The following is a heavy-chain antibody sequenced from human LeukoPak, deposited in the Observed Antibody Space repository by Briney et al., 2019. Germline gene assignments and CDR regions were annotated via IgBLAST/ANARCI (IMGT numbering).Heavy chain of an antibody. Sequence: QPSETLSLTCTVSGGSISSYYWNWIRQPPGKGLEWIGYIYYSGSTNYNPSLKSRIAMSVDTSKNQFSLKLSSVTAADTAVYYCARGRERGYYPFDYWGQGILVTVSS. CDR1: GGSISSYY. V-gene: IGHV4-59*01. CDR3: ARGRERGYYPFDY. J-gene: IGHJ4*02. CDR2: IYYSGST. D-gene: IGHD3-3*01.